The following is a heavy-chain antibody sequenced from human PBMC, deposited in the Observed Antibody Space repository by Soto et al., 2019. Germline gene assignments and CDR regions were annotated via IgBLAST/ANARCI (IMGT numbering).Heavy chain of an antibody. D-gene: IGHD6-19*01. V-gene: IGHV4-34*01. CDR2: INHSGST. CDR1: GGSFSGYY. Sequence: QVQLQQWGAGLLKPSETLSLTCAVYGGSFSGYYWSWIRQPPGKGLEWIGEINHSGSTNYNPSLKSRVTISVDTSKNQFSLKLSSVTAADTAVYYCARTPGIAVAGTYYYYGMDVW. J-gene: IGHJ6*01. CDR3: ARTPGIAVAGTYYYYGMDV.